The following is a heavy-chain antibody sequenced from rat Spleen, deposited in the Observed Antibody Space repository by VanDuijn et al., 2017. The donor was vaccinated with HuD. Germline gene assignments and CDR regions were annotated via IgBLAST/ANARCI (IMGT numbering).Heavy chain of an antibody. Sequence: EVQLVESGGGLVQPGRSLKLSCAASGFTFSDYNMAWVRQAPKKGLEWVATISYDGSSTYYRDSVKGRFTISRDNAKSTLYLQMDSLRSEDTATYYCARQNSGYYFDYWGQGVMVTVSS. D-gene: IGHD1-1*01. CDR3: ARQNSGYYFDY. CDR1: GFTFSDYN. V-gene: IGHV5-7*01. CDR2: ISYDGSST. J-gene: IGHJ2*01.